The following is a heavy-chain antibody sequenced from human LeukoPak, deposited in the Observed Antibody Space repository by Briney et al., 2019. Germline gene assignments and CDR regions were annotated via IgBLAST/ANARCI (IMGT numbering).Heavy chain of an antibody. CDR2: ISSSGST. CDR1: GDSISSGDYY. CDR3: ASLGSGSYYNMGLNYYYMDV. V-gene: IGHV4-61*02. Sequence: PSETLSLTCTVSGDSISSGDYYWSWIRQPAGKGLEWIGRISSSGSTNYNPSLKSRVTISVDTSKNQFSLKLSSVTAADTAVYYCASLGSGSYYNMGLNYYYMDVWGKGTTVTISS. J-gene: IGHJ6*03. D-gene: IGHD3-10*01.